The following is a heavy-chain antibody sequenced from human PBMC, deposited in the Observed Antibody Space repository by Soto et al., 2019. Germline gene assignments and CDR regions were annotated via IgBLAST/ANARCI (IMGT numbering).Heavy chain of an antibody. Sequence: GASVKVSCKASGYTFTSYYMHWVRQAPGQGLEWMGIINPSGGSTSYAQKFQGRVTMTRDTSTSTVYMELSSLRSEDTAVYYRARGGTYYDILTGYFFDYWGQGTLVTVSS. CDR1: GYTFTSYY. D-gene: IGHD3-9*01. CDR2: INPSGGST. CDR3: ARGGTYYDILTGYFFDY. V-gene: IGHV1-46*01. J-gene: IGHJ4*02.